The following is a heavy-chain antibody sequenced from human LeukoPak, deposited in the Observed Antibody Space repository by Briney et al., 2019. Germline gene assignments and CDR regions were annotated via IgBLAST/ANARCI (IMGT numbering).Heavy chain of an antibody. CDR3: ARDPQRYCSSNSCLVDY. CDR2: ISSGSTYV. D-gene: IGHD2-2*01. J-gene: IGHJ4*02. CDR1: GFTFSSYS. Sequence: TGGSLRLSCTASGFTFSSYSMNWVRQAPGKGLEWLSSISSGSTYVYYADSVKGRFTISRDNAKNSLYLQMNSLTAEDTAVYYCARDPQRYCSSNSCLVDYWGQGTLVAVSS. V-gene: IGHV3-21*01.